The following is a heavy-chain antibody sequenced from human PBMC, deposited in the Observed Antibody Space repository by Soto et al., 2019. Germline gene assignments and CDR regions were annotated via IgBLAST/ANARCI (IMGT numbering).Heavy chain of an antibody. V-gene: IGHV3-30-3*01. CDR3: ARDKIKGAPDYLDS. D-gene: IGHD1-26*01. Sequence: GGSLRLSCAASGFTFRSYAMHWVRQAPGKGLEWVAVIAYDGTIKIYRDSVKGRFTISRDDSKSTLYLQMNSLRPEDTAVYYCARDKIKGAPDYLDSWGQGTLVTVSS. J-gene: IGHJ4*02. CDR2: IAYDGTIK. CDR1: GFTFRSYA.